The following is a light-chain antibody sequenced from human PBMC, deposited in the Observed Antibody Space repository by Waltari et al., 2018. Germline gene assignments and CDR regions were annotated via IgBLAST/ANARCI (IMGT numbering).Light chain of an antibody. CDR3: CSYGGTYEV. CDR1: SSDVGGYDS. J-gene: IGLJ3*02. Sequence: QSALTQPRSVSGSPGQSVTISCTGTSSDVGGYDSVSWYQQYPGKAPKLIIYDVNTRPAGVPDRFSGSKSGNPASLTISGLQAEDEGDYYCCSYGGTYEVFGGGTKVTVL. CDR2: DVN. V-gene: IGLV2-11*01.